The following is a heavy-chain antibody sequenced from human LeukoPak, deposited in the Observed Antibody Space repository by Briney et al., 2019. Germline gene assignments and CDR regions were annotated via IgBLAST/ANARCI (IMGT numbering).Heavy chain of an antibody. Sequence: GGSLRLSCAASGFTLSNYSMNWVRQAPGEGLEWVSSISSSSRYIFYSDSLEGRFTISRDNAKNSLYLQMNSLRAEDTAVYYCARSVGLAYCGGDCYLNWYFDLWGRGTLVTVSS. J-gene: IGHJ2*01. CDR1: GFTLSNYS. CDR2: ISSSSRYI. D-gene: IGHD2-21*02. V-gene: IGHV3-21*01. CDR3: ARSVGLAYCGGDCYLNWYFDL.